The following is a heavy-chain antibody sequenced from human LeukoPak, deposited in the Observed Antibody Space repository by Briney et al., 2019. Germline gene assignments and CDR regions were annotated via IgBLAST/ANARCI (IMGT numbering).Heavy chain of an antibody. Sequence: GGSLRLSCAASGFTFSSYGMHWVRQAPGKGLEWVAVIWYDGSNKYYADSVKGRFTISRDNSKNTLYLQMNSLRAEDTAVYYCARHQSPVTTADSKGMDVWGQGTTVTVSS. CDR2: IWYDGSNK. CDR3: ARHQSPVTTADSKGMDV. CDR1: GFTFSSYG. V-gene: IGHV3-33*01. J-gene: IGHJ6*02. D-gene: IGHD4-17*01.